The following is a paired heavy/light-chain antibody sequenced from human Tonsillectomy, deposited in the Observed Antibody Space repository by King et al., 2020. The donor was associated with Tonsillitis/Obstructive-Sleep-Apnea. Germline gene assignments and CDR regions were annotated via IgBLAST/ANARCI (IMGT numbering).Light chain of an antibody. V-gene: IGLV2-14*01. CDR2: DVS. Sequence: SALTQPASVSGSPGQSITISCTGTSSDVGGYKYVSWYQQHPGKAPKLMIYDVSNRPSGVSNRFSGSKSFNTASLTISGLQAEDEADYYCSSYTSSSTQVFGTGTKVTVL. CDR1: SSDVGGYKY. J-gene: IGLJ1*01. CDR3: SSYTSSSTQV.
Heavy chain of an antibody. Sequence: EVQLVQSGAEVKKPGESLRISCQDSGYSFTNYWINWVRQMPGKGLEWMGRIDPSDSYTNYSPSFQGHVSISTDKSISTAYLQWSSLKASDTAMYYCARHDSSNGYYGNSFDIWGQGTMVTVSS. CDR2: IDPSDSYT. D-gene: IGHD3-22*01. V-gene: IGHV5-10-1*03. CDR1: GYSFTNYW. J-gene: IGHJ3*02. CDR3: ARHDSSNGYYGNSFDI.